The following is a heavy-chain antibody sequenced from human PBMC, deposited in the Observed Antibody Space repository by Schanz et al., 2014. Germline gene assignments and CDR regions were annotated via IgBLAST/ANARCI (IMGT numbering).Heavy chain of an antibody. CDR2: IGYLGDT. V-gene: IGHV3-13*01. CDR1: GFTLSNSD. J-gene: IGHJ4*02. D-gene: IGHD3-10*01. CDR3: ARVPYGSGSYWDY. Sequence: EVRLVESGGGLVQPGGSLRLSCAASGFTLSNSDMHWVRQGTGKGLEWVSTIGYLGDTYYPDSVKGRFTVSRDSGQNSLYLQMNSLRAGDTAVYYCARVPYGSGSYWDYWGQGTLVTVSS.